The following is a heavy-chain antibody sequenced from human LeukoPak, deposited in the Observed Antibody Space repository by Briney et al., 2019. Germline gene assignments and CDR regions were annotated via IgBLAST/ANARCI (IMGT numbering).Heavy chain of an antibody. J-gene: IGHJ4*02. V-gene: IGHV4-39*01. CDR1: GGSISISNYY. CDR3: ARENPKNSDF. CDR2: IYYSGST. Sequence: SQTLSLTFTVSGGSISISNYYGGWIRHPPGKWLEWIGSIYYSGSTYYNPSLKSRVTISVDTSKNQFSLKLSSVPAADTAVYYCARENPKNSDFWGQGTLVTVSS. D-gene: IGHD2/OR15-2a*01.